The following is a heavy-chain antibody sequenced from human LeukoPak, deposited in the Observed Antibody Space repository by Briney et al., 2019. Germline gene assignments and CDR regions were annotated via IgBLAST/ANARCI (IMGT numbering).Heavy chain of an antibody. CDR2: ISGNSGST. D-gene: IGHD6-13*01. CDR1: GFTFITYA. Sequence: GGSLRLSCAASGFTFITYAMSWVRQAPGKGLEWVSSISGNSGSTYYADSVRGRFTISRDNSKNTLYLQMNSLRAEDTAVYYCAKDQRYSSSWPDAFDIWGQGTMVTVSS. CDR3: AKDQRYSSSWPDAFDI. V-gene: IGHV3-23*01. J-gene: IGHJ3*02.